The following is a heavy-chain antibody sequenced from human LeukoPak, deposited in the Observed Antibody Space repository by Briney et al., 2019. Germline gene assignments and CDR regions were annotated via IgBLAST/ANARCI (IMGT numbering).Heavy chain of an antibody. Sequence: SETLSLTCAVSGDSISTNHWWSWVRQPPGKGLEWIGEVYHSGSTNYNPSLKSRVTISVDTSKNQFSLKLNSVTAADTAVYYCARHYGPWGQGTLVTVSS. CDR3: ARHYGP. V-gene: IGHV4-4*02. CDR1: GDSISTNHW. D-gene: IGHD3-16*01. CDR2: VYHSGST. J-gene: IGHJ5*02.